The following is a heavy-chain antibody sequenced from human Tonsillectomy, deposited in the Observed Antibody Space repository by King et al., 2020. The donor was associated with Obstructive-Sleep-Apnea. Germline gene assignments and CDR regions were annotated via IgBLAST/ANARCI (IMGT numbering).Heavy chain of an antibody. J-gene: IGHJ4*02. CDR2: IYYSGST. CDR3: ASSFRKSGSYYSWYFDY. CDR1: GGSISSYY. V-gene: IGHV4-59*01. Sequence: VQLQESGPGLVKPSETLSLTCTVSGGSISSYYWSWIRQPPGKGLEWIGYIYYSGSTNYNPSLKSRVTISVDTSKNQFSLKLSSVTAADTAGYYCASSFRKSGSYYSWYFDYWGQGTLVTVSS. D-gene: IGHD1-26*01.